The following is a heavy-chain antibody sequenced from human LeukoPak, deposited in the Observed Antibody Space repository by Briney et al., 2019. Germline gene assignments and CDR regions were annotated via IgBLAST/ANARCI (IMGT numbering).Heavy chain of an antibody. D-gene: IGHD3-9*01. CDR2: IIPILGIA. CDR1: GGTFSSYT. CDR3: ARAYYDILTGYVWFDP. Sequence: SVKVSCKASGGTFSSYTISWVRQPPGQGLEWMGRIIPILGIANYAQKFQGRVTITADKSTSTAYMELSSLRSEDTAVYYCARAYYDILTGYVWFDPWGRGTLVTVSS. V-gene: IGHV1-69*02. J-gene: IGHJ5*02.